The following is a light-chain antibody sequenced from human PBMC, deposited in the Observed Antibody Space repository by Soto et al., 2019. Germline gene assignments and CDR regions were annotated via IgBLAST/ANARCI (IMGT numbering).Light chain of an antibody. J-gene: IGKJ4*01. V-gene: IGKV1-33*01. CDR1: HDISNH. CDR2: DAS. Sequence: DIQMTQSPSSLSASIGDRVTITCQASHDISNHLNWYQQKPGKAPKLLIYDASNLKTGVPSRFSGSGSETDFTFTISSLQPEDIATYYCQQYFHRLLTFGGGTKVEI. CDR3: QQYFHRLLT.